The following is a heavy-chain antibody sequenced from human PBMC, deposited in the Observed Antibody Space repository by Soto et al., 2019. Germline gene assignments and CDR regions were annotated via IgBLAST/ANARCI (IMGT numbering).Heavy chain of an antibody. Sequence: EVQLLESGGGLVQPGGSLRLSCAASGFTFSSYAMRWVRQAPAKGLEWVSAISGSGDSTYYADSVKGRFTISRDNSKTTLYLQMNSLRAEDTAVYYCARRGSGRYYDYWGQGTLVTVSS. CDR3: ARRGSGRYYDY. CDR2: ISGSGDST. CDR1: GFTFSSYA. D-gene: IGHD6-19*01. J-gene: IGHJ4*02. V-gene: IGHV3-23*01.